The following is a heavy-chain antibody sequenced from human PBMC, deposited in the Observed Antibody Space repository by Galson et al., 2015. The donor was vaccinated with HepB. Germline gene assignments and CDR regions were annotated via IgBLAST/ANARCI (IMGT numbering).Heavy chain of an antibody. V-gene: IGHV3-13*04. CDR3: ARGRYWRGFDY. J-gene: IGHJ4*02. CDR2: IGTAGDT. CDR1: GFTFSSYD. Sequence: LSCAAPGFTFSSYDMHWVRQATGKGLEWVSAIGTAGDTYYPGSVKGRFTISRENAKNSLYLQMNSLRAGDTAVYYCARGRYWRGFDYWGQGTLVTVSS. D-gene: IGHD1-26*01.